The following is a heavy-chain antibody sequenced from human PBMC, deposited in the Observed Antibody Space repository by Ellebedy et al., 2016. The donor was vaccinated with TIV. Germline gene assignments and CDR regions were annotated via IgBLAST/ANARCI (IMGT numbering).Heavy chain of an antibody. CDR2: IKPNSGDT. Sequence: AASVKVSCKASGYTFTDYFMHWVRQAPGQGLEWMGWIKPNSGDTNYARKFQGRVTMTRDTSISTAYMELSSLKSDDTAVYFCARGIYYGDSNFDYWGQGTLVTVSS. V-gene: IGHV1-2*02. D-gene: IGHD4-17*01. CDR3: ARGIYYGDSNFDY. CDR1: GYTFTDYF. J-gene: IGHJ4*02.